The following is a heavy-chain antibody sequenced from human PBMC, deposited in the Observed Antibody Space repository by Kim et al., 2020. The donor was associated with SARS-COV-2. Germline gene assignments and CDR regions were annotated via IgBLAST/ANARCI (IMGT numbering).Heavy chain of an antibody. CDR2: ISVGYGNT. J-gene: IGHJ3*02. V-gene: IGHV1-3*01. CDR1: GYTFTNSA. CDR3: AAEIDGFDI. Sequence: ASVKVSCKASGYTFTNSAMHWVRQAPGQSLEWMGCISVGYGNTKYSQNFQGTVTITRDTSASTVYMELSSLRSEDTAVYYCAAEIDGFDIWGQGTRVTVSS.